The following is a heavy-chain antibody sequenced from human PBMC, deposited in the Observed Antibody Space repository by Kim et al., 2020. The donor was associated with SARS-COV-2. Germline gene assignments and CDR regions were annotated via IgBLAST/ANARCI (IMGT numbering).Heavy chain of an antibody. V-gene: IGHV3-30*02. D-gene: IGHD2-2*01. J-gene: IGHJ4*02. Sequence: KGRFTISRDNSKNTLYLQMNSLRAEDTAVYYCAKNAYCSSTSCSWDPFDYWGQGTLVTVSS. CDR3: AKNAYCSSTSCSWDPFDY.